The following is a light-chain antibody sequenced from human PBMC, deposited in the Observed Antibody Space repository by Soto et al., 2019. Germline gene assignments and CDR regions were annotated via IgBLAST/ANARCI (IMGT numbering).Light chain of an antibody. J-gene: IGKJ1*01. Sequence: DIVMTQSPDSLAVSLGERATINCRSSQSVLTNSNNKNYLAWYQQKPGQHPKLLISWASTRESGVPDRFSGSGSGTDFTLTISSLQAADVAVYYCQQYYGTTWTFGQGTKVEVK. CDR3: QQYYGTTWT. CDR2: WAS. CDR1: QSVLTNSNNKNY. V-gene: IGKV4-1*01.